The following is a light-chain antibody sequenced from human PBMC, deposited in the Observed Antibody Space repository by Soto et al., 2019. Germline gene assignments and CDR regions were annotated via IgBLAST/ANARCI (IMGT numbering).Light chain of an antibody. CDR2: DAS. Sequence: DIILTQSPDTLSLSPGERATLSCRASQNVRTFLAWYQQKPGQAPRLLISDASYRATGIPARFSGSGSGTDFILTISSLEPEDFAVYYCQQRSTWPRTFGGGTKVEIK. CDR3: QQRSTWPRT. V-gene: IGKV3-11*01. CDR1: QNVRTF. J-gene: IGKJ4*01.